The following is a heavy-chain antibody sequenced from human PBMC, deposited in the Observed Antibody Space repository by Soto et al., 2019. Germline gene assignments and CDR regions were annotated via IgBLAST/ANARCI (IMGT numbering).Heavy chain of an antibody. Sequence: PGGSLRLSCAAPGFTFSDYYMSWIRQAPGKGLEWVSYISSSSSYTNYADSVKGRFTISRDNAKNSLYLQMNSLRAEDTAVYYCARVVHYYGSGSYYGPYFDYWGQGTLVTVPS. CDR2: ISSSSSYT. V-gene: IGHV3-11*05. J-gene: IGHJ4*02. CDR1: GFTFSDYY. CDR3: ARVVHYYGSGSYYGPYFDY. D-gene: IGHD3-10*01.